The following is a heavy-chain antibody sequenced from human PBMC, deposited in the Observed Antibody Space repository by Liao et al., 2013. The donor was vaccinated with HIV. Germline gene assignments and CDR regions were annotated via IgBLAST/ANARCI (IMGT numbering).Heavy chain of an antibody. J-gene: IGHJ5*02. V-gene: IGHV4-34*01. CDR3: ARGVLRFLEWLLSYNWFDP. CDR2: INHSGST. D-gene: IGHD3-3*01. CDR1: GGSFSGYY. Sequence: QVQLQQWGAGLLKPSETLSLTCAVYGGSFSGYYWSWIRQPPGKGLEWIGEINHSGSTNYNPSLKSRVTISVDTSKNQFSLKLSSVTAADTAVYYCARGVLRFLEWLLSYNWFDPWGQGTLVTVSS.